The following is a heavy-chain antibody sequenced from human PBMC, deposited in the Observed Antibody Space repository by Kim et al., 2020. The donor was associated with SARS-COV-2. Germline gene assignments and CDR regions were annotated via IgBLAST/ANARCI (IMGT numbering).Heavy chain of an antibody. Sequence: SETLSLTCTVSGGSISSYYWSWIRQPPGKGLEWIGYIYYSGSTNYNPSLKSRVTISVDTSKNQFSLKLSSVTAADTAVYYCARDYYYGSGNSAYYYYGMDVWGQGTTVTVSS. J-gene: IGHJ6*02. CDR2: IYYSGST. CDR3: ARDYYYGSGNSAYYYYGMDV. CDR1: GGSISSYY. D-gene: IGHD3-10*01. V-gene: IGHV4-59*01.